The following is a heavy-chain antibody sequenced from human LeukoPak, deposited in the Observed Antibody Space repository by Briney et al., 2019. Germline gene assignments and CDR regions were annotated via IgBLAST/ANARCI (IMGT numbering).Heavy chain of an antibody. CDR1: GGTFSSYY. Sequence: ASVKVSCKASGGTFSSYYMHWVRQAPGQGLEWMGWINPNSGGTNYAQKFQGRVTMTRDTSISTAYMELSRLRSDDTAVYYCAVSPYCSSTSCYTTDAFDIWGQGTMVTVSS. J-gene: IGHJ3*02. CDR3: AVSPYCSSTSCYTTDAFDI. D-gene: IGHD2-2*02. CDR2: INPNSGGT. V-gene: IGHV1-2*02.